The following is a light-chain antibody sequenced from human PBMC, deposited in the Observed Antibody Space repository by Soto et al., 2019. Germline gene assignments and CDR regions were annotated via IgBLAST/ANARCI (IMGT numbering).Light chain of an antibody. CDR3: QQYGRT. J-gene: IGKJ1*01. Sequence: EIVLTQSPGTPSLSPGERATLSCRASQSVSSSYLAWYQQKPGQAPRLLIYDASNRATGIPDRFTGRGSGTDFTLTISRLEPEDFAMYYCQQYGRTFGQGTKVDIK. CDR2: DAS. CDR1: QSVSSSY. V-gene: IGKV3-20*01.